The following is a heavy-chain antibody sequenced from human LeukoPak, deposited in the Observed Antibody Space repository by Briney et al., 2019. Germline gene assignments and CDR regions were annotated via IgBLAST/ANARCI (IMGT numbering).Heavy chain of an antibody. Sequence: GGSLRLSCAASGFSFSDYWMHWVRQVPGKGLVWVSRINSGGSRTTDADSVKGRFTISRDNAKNTLYLQMDSLRAEDTGVYYGARSNQADDYWGQGTLVTVSS. J-gene: IGHJ4*02. V-gene: IGHV3-74*01. CDR1: GFSFSDYW. CDR2: INSGGSRT. D-gene: IGHD1-14*01. CDR3: ARSNQADDY.